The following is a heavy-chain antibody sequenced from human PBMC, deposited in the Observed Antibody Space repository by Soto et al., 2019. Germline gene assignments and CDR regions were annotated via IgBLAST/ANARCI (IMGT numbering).Heavy chain of an antibody. Sequence: PSETLSLTCTVSGGSIRSGGYYWSWIRQHPGKGLEWIGYIYNSVSTYYTPSLRSRLTISVDTSKNQFSLKLSSVTAADTAVYYCARDQREGNWFDPWGHGTLVTVSS. CDR1: GGSIRSGGYY. J-gene: IGHJ5*02. CDR3: ARDQREGNWFDP. V-gene: IGHV4-31*03. CDR2: IYNSVST.